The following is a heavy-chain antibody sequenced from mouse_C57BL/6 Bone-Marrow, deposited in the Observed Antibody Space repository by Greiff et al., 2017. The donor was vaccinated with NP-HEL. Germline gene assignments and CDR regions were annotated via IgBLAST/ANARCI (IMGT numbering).Heavy chain of an antibody. Sequence: VQLQQSGPELVKPGASVKISCKASGYSFTGYYMNWVKQSPEKSLEWIGEINPSTGGTNYNQKFKAKATLTVDTSSSTAYMQLKSLTAEDSAVYYCARSLRRVLAYWGQGTLVTVSA. CDR1: GYSFTGYY. CDR2: INPSTGGT. CDR3: ARSLRRVLAY. D-gene: IGHD1-1*01. V-gene: IGHV1-42*01. J-gene: IGHJ3*01.